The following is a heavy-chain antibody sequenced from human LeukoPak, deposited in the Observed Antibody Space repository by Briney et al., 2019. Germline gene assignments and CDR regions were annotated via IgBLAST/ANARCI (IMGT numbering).Heavy chain of an antibody. Sequence: PSETLSLTCTVSGGSISSYYWSWIRQPAGKGLEWIGRIYTSGSTNYNPSLKSRVTMSVDTSKNQFSLKLSSVTAADTAVYYCAREAPIVGATWGVPDAFDIWGQGTMVTVSS. J-gene: IGHJ3*02. CDR2: IYTSGST. D-gene: IGHD1-26*01. V-gene: IGHV4-4*07. CDR1: GGSISSYY. CDR3: AREAPIVGATWGVPDAFDI.